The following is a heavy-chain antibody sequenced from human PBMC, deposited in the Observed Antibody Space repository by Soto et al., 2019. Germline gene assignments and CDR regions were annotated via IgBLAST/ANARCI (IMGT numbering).Heavy chain of an antibody. CDR1: GFTFSSYG. CDR2: ISYDGSNK. V-gene: IGHV3-30*18. CDR3: AKDGGGQWSTENYFDY. J-gene: IGHJ4*02. Sequence: GGSLRLSCAASGFTFSSYGRHWVRQAPGKGLEWVAVISYDGSNKYYADSVKGRFTISRDNSKNTLYLQMNSLRAEDTAVYYCAKDGGGQWSTENYFDYWGQGTLVTVSS. D-gene: IGHD6-19*01.